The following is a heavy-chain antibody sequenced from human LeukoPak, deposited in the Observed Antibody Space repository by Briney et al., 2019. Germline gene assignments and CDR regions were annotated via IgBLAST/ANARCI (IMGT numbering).Heavy chain of an antibody. V-gene: IGHV3-74*01. Sequence: GGSLRLSCAASGFAFSRYWMHWVRQAPGKGLVWVSRVNGDGSTTTYADSVKGRFTISRDNAKNTLYLQMNSLRAEDTAVYYCARDRAPPTSWYFDLWGRGTLVTVSS. CDR2: VNGDGSTT. J-gene: IGHJ2*01. CDR1: GFAFSRYW. D-gene: IGHD3-10*01. CDR3: ARDRAPPTSWYFDL.